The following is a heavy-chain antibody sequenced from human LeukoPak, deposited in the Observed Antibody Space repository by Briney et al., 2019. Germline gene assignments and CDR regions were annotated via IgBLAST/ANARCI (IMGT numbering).Heavy chain of an antibody. CDR2: ISYDGSDK. V-gene: IGHV3-30*18. CDR3: AKDRGWCFEY. CDR1: GFSFGSSD. D-gene: IGHD6-19*01. J-gene: IGHJ4*02. Sequence: GRSLRLSCAASGFSFGSSDIHWVRQAPYKGLEWVAFISYDGSDKYYADSVKGRFTVSRDNSKHTLYLQMNSLRAEDTAVYYCAKDRGWCFEYWGQGTVVTVSS.